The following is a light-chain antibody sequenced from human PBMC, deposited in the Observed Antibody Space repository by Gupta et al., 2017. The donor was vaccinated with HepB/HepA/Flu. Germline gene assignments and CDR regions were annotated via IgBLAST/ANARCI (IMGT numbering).Light chain of an antibody. V-gene: IGKV1-39*01. CDR1: EKIKSY. CDR3: QQASSSPPA. J-gene: IGKJ1*01. CDR2: AAS. Sequence: DVQLTQSPFSLSASVGDTVTITCRASEKIKSYVNWYQHKPGQAPKLLIYAASRLISGVPSRFSGSQSGTEFTLTITGLKPEDFATYYCQQASSSPPAFGQGTKVEI.